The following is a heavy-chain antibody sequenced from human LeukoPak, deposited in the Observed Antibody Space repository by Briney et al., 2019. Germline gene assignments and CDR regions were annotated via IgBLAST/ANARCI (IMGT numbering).Heavy chain of an antibody. D-gene: IGHD1-26*01. CDR2: ISSSGGAI. CDR3: VVHSGSRYFDY. V-gene: IGHV3-64D*09. Sequence: GGSLRLSCSASGFTFSNYAMHWVRQAPGKGLEYVSAISSSGGAIYFADSVKGRFTISRDNSKNTLYLQMSSLRAEDTAVYYCVVHSGSRYFDYWGQGTLVTVSS. J-gene: IGHJ4*02. CDR1: GFTFSNYA.